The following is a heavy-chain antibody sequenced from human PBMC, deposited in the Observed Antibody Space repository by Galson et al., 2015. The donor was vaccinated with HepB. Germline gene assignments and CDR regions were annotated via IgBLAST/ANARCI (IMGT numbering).Heavy chain of an antibody. CDR3: VSGSHGDY. D-gene: IGHD1-26*01. CDR2: INQDGSGK. J-gene: IGHJ4*02. Sequence: SLRLSCAGFGFTLSNYWMSWVRQAPGKGLEWVANINQDGSGKYYVDSVKGRFTISRDNGINSVHLHMNSLRAEDTAVFYCVSGSHGDYWGQGILVTVSS. CDR1: GFTLSNYW. V-gene: IGHV3-7*03.